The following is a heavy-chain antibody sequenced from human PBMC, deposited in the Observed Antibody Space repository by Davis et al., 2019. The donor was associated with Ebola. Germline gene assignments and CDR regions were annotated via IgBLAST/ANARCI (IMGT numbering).Heavy chain of an antibody. D-gene: IGHD6-13*01. CDR1: GFIFSSYW. CDR3: ARYSSAWYATSYYFDY. V-gene: IGHV3-7*03. Sequence: GESLKISCAASGFIFSSYWMSWVRQAPGKGLEWVANIKEDGSVKYYVDSVKGRFTASRDNAKNSLYLQMNSLRADDTAVYYCARYSSAWYATSYYFDYWGQGTLVTVSS. J-gene: IGHJ4*02. CDR2: IKEDGSVK.